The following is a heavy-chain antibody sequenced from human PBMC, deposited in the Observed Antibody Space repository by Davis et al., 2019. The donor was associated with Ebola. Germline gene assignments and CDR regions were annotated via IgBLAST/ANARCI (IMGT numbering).Heavy chain of an antibody. Sequence: MPSETLSLTCTVSGGSISSSSYYWGWIRQPPGKGLEWIGSIYYSGSTYYNPSLKSRVTISVDTSKNQFSLKLSSVTAADTAVYYCARLYSGSAPLDYWGQGTLVTVSS. J-gene: IGHJ4*02. D-gene: IGHD1-26*01. V-gene: IGHV4-39*01. CDR3: ARLYSGSAPLDY. CDR1: GGSISSSSYY. CDR2: IYYSGST.